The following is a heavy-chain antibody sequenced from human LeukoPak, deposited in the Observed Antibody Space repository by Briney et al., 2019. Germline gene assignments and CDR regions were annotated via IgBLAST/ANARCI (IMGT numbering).Heavy chain of an antibody. CDR1: GFTFINAW. CDR3: TRAPRDSPTLSS. CDR2: IRSKANSYAT. D-gene: IGHD2/OR15-2a*01. V-gene: IGHV3-73*01. Sequence: GGSLRLSCAASGFTFINAWMAWVRQAPGKGLEWVGRIRSKANSYATAYAASVKGRFTISRDDSKNTAYLQMNSPKTEDTAVYYCTRAPRDSPTLSSWGQGTLVTVSS. J-gene: IGHJ4*02.